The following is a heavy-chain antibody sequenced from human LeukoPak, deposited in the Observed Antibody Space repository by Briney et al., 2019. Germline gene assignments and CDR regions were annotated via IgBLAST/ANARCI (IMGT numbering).Heavy chain of an antibody. CDR3: ARSIVGASYYFDY. Sequence: SETLSLTCTVSGGSISSSSYYWGWIRQPPGKGLEWIGSIYCSGSTYYNPSLKSRVTISVDTSKNQFSLKLSSVTAADTAVYYCARSIVGASYYFDYWGQGTLVTVSS. CDR1: GGSISSSSYY. CDR2: IYCSGST. D-gene: IGHD1-26*01. J-gene: IGHJ4*02. V-gene: IGHV4-39*01.